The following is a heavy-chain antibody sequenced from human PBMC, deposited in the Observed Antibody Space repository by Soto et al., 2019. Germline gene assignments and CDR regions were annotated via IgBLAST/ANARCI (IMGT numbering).Heavy chain of an antibody. CDR3: ATVPDR. CDR2: IYHSGST. J-gene: IGHJ5*02. CDR1: GGSISSGGYS. D-gene: IGHD2-2*01. V-gene: IGHV4-30-2*01. Sequence: QLQLQESGSGLVKPSQTLSLTCAVSGGSISSGGYSWSWIRQPPGNGLEWIGYIYHSGSTYYNPTLKSRVTITLDRSKNEFSLKLCSVTAAATAVYYCATVPDRWGQGTLVTVSS.